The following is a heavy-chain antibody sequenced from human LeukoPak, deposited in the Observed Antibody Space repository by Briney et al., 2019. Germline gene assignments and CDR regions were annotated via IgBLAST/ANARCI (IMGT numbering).Heavy chain of an antibody. J-gene: IGHJ4*02. CDR3: ATYYVNGAGRGH. CDR1: GASVSSGDHH. V-gene: IGHV4-61*08. D-gene: IGHD2-8*01. Sequence: KPSETLSLTCIVSGASVSSGDHHWSWIRQAPGKGLEWIGHNMNTYYNPSLKSRVTISIDTSNNQFSLMLSTVTAADAAIYYCATYYVNGAGRGHWGPGTLVTVSS. CDR2: NMNT.